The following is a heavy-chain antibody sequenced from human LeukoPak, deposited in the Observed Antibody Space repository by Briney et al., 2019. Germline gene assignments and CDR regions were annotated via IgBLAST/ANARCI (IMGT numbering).Heavy chain of an antibody. CDR3: ASIYSSGWYGPDY. V-gene: IGHV1-2*02. CDR2: INPNSGGT. Sequence: ASVKVSCKASGYTFTGYYMHWVRQAPGQGLEWMGWINPNSGGTNYAQKFQGRVTMTRDTSISTAYMELSSLRSEDTAVYYCASIYSSGWYGPDYWGQGTLVTVSS. CDR1: GYTFTGYY. J-gene: IGHJ4*02. D-gene: IGHD6-19*01.